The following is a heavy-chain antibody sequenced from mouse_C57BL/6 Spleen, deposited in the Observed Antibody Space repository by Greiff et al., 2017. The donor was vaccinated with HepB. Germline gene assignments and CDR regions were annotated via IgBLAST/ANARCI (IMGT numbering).Heavy chain of an antibody. CDR2: ISSGGSYT. D-gene: IGHD3-2*02. Sequence: EVKLVESGGDLVKPGGSLKLSCAASGFTFSSYGMSWVRQTPDKRLEWVATISSGGSYTYYPDSVKGRFTISRDNAKNTLYLQMSSLKSEDTAMYYCARHEGSSGYFDYWGQGTTLTVSS. J-gene: IGHJ2*01. V-gene: IGHV5-6*01. CDR1: GFTFSSYG. CDR3: ARHEGSSGYFDY.